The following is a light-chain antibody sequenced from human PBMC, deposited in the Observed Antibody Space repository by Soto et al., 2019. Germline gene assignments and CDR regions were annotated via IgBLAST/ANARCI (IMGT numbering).Light chain of an antibody. CDR1: QSISNW. J-gene: IGKJ2*02. V-gene: IGKV1-5*03. CDR2: KAS. CDR3: QQYNAYSST. Sequence: DIQMTQSPSTLSASVGDRVTITCRASQSISNWLAWYQQKPGKAPNLLIYKASSLESGVPSRFSGSGSGTEFTLTISSLQPDDFATYYCQQYNAYSSTFGQGTKLEIK.